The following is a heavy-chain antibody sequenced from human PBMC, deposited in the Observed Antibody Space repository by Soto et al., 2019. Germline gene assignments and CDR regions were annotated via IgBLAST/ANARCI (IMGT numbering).Heavy chain of an antibody. CDR1: GFTFSSYA. J-gene: IGHJ4*02. Sequence: GGSLRLSCAASGFTFSSYAMHWVRQAPGKGLEWVAVISYDGSNKYYADSVKGRFTISRDNSKNTLYLQMNSLRAEDTAVYYCARDPAEADGGYFDYWGQGTLVTVSS. V-gene: IGHV3-30-3*01. D-gene: IGHD6-13*01. CDR3: ARDPAEADGGYFDY. CDR2: ISYDGSNK.